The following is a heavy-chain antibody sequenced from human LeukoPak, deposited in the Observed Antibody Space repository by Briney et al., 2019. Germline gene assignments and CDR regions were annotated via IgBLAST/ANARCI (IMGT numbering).Heavy chain of an antibody. CDR3: ACSREEWLVSDYYFDY. V-gene: IGHV4-4*07. CDR1: GGSISSYY. Sequence: SETLSLTCTVSGGSISSYYWSWIRQPAGKGLEWIGRIYTSGSTNYNPSLKSRVTMSVDTSKNQFSLKLSSVTVADTAGYYCACSREEWLVSDYYFDYWGQGTLFTVSS. D-gene: IGHD3-3*01. CDR2: IYTSGST. J-gene: IGHJ4*02.